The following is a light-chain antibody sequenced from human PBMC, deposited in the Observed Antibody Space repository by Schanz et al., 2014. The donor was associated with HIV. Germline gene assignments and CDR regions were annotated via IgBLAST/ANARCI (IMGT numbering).Light chain of an antibody. CDR2: DVT. CDR3: SSYGGRYTFYV. V-gene: IGLV2-8*01. J-gene: IGLJ1*01. Sequence: QSALTQPPSASGSPGQSVTISCTGTTSDIGNHDFVSWYQQHPGKAPKLMIYDVTKRPSGVPARFSGSKSGNTASLTVSGLQADDEADYYCSSYGGRYTFYVFGTGTKLTVL. CDR1: TSDIGNHDF.